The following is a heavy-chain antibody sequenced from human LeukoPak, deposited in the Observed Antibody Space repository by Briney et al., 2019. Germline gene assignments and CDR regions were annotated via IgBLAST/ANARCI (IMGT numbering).Heavy chain of an antibody. J-gene: IGHJ3*02. CDR2: IYTSGST. V-gene: IGHV4-61*02. D-gene: IGHD3-22*01. Sequence: PSETLSLTCTVSGGSISSGSYYWSWIRQPAGKGLEWIGRIYTSGSTNYNPSLKSRVTISVDTSKNQFSLKLSSVTAADTAVYYCARLYYDSSGYHDAFDIWGQGTMVTVSS. CDR1: GGSISSGSYY. CDR3: ARLYYDSSGYHDAFDI.